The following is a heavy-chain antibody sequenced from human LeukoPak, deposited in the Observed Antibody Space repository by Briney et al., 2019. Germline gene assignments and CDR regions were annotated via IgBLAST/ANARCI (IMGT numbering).Heavy chain of an antibody. J-gene: IGHJ4*02. V-gene: IGHV3-33*06. D-gene: IGHD6-19*01. Sequence: GGSLRLSCSASGFTFSSYGMHWVRQAPGKGLEWVAMIWSDGNKKNYVDSAKGRFTISRDNSKNTLYLQLNRLRVEDTAVYYCAKDNRRHYTSGPNPDSLHWGQGALVTVSS. CDR1: GFTFSSYG. CDR2: IWSDGNKK. CDR3: AKDNRRHYTSGPNPDSLH.